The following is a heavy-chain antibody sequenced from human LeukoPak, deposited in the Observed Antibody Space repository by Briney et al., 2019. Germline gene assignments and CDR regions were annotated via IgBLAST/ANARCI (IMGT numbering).Heavy chain of an antibody. CDR2: INHSGST. J-gene: IGHJ5*02. Sequence: SKTLSLTCAVYGGSFSGYYWSWIRQPPGKGLEWIGEINHSGSTNYNPSLKSRVTISVDTSKNQFSLKLSSVTAADTAVYYCARNSFLAAAGTGQYNWFDPWGQGTLVTVSS. D-gene: IGHD6-13*01. V-gene: IGHV4-34*01. CDR3: ARNSFLAAAGTGQYNWFDP. CDR1: GGSFSGYY.